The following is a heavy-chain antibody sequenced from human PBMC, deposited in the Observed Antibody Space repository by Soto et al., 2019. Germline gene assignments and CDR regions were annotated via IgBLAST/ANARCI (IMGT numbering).Heavy chain of an antibody. CDR3: ARLVPSPSSGWYGVAFDI. J-gene: IGHJ3*02. CDR1: GGCISSSSYY. CDR2: IYYSGST. D-gene: IGHD6-19*01. Sequence: SETLSLTCTVSGGCISSSSYYWGWIRQPPGKGLEWIGSIYYSGSTYYNPSLKSRVTISVDTSKNQFSLKLSSVTAADTAVYYCARLVPSPSSGWYGVAFDIWCQGTMVTVSS. V-gene: IGHV4-39*01.